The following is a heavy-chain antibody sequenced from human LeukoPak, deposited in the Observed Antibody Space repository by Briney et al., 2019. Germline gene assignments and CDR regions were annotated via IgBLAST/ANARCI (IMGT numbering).Heavy chain of an antibody. CDR3: AREFGKYYYDSSGLDY. CDR1: GFTFSSYS. CDR2: ISSSSSYI. J-gene: IGHJ4*02. V-gene: IGHV3-21*01. Sequence: LGGSLRLSCAASGFTFSSYSMNWVRQAPGKGLEWVSSISSSSSYIYYADSVKGRFTISRDNAKNSLYLQMNSLRAEDTAVYYCAREFGKYYYDSSGLDYWGQGTLVTVSS. D-gene: IGHD3-22*01.